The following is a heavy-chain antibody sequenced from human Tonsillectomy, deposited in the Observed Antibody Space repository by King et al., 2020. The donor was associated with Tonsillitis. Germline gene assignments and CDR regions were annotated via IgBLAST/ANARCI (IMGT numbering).Heavy chain of an antibody. D-gene: IGHD6-19*01. CDR2: IWYDGSNK. CDR3: ARGGSRGWSYYYGMDV. CDR1: GFTFSSYG. Sequence: VQLVESGGGVVQPGRSLRLSCAASGFTFSSYGMHWVRQAPGKGLEWVAVIWYDGSNKYYADSVKGRFTISRDNSKNTLYLQMNSLRAEDTAVYYCARGGSRGWSYYYGMDVWGQGTTVTVSS. V-gene: IGHV3-33*01. J-gene: IGHJ6*02.